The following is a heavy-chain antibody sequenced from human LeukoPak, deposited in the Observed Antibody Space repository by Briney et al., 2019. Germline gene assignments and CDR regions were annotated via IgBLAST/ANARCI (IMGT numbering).Heavy chain of an antibody. J-gene: IGHJ4*02. CDR2: INPNIGGT. CDR3: ERGHDYVWGSYRYLYDY. V-gene: IGHV1-2*02. CDR1: GYTFTGYY. Sequence: ASVKVSCKASGYTFTGYYMHWVRQAPGQGLEWMGWINPNIGGTNYAQKFQGRVTRTRDTSISTASMEMRRLRSEDTAVYYCERGHDYVWGSYRYLYDYWGQGTLVTVSS. D-gene: IGHD3-16*02.